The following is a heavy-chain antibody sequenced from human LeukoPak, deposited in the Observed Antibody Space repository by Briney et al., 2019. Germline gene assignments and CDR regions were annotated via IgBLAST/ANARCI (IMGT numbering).Heavy chain of an antibody. V-gene: IGHV4-34*01. D-gene: IGHD3-3*01. J-gene: IGHJ4*02. CDR3: ARAHGEFDY. CDR2: INHSGST. CDR1: GGSFSGYY. Sequence: PSETLSLTCAVYGGSFSGYYWSWIRQPPGKGLEWIGEINHSGSTNYNPSLKSRVTISVDTSKNQFSLKLSSVTAADTAVYYCARAHGEFDYWGQGTLVTVSS.